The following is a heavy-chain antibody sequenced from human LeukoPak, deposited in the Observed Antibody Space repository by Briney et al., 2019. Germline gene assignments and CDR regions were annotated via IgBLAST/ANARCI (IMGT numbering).Heavy chain of an antibody. CDR3: ARVLFYSSGNKSNRVDY. D-gene: IGHD6-19*01. J-gene: IGHJ4*02. CDR1: GYTFTSYG. CDR2: INPNSGGT. Sequence: GASVKVSCKASGYTFTSYGISWVRQAPGQGLEWMGWINPNSGGTNNAQKFQGRVTMTRDTSISTAYMELSRLRSDDTAVYYCARVLFYSSGNKSNRVDYWGQGTLVTVSS. V-gene: IGHV1-2*02.